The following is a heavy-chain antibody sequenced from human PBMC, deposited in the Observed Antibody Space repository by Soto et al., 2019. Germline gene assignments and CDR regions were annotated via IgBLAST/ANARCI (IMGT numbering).Heavy chain of an antibody. D-gene: IGHD2-15*01. CDR1: GGTFSSYA. CDR3: ASPGCSGYDYYYGMDV. J-gene: IGHJ6*02. V-gene: IGHV1-69*12. CDR2: IIPIFGTA. Sequence: QVQLVQSGAEVKKPGSSVKVSCKASGGTFSSYAISWVRQAPGQGLEWMGGIIPIFGTANYAQKFQGRVTITADESTSPAYMELSSLRSEDTAVYYCASPGCSGYDYYYGMDVWGQGTTVTVSS.